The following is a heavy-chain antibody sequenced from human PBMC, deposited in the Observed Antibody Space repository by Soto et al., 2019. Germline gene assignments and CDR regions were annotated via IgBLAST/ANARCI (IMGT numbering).Heavy chain of an antibody. D-gene: IGHD6-13*01. CDR3: GRIAAAAGWFDP. CDR1: GGSVSSGSYY. Sequence: SETLSLTCTVSGGSVSSGSYYWSWIRQPPGKGLEWIGYIYYSGSTNYNPSLKSRVTISVDTSKNQFSLKLSSVTAADTAVYYCGRIAAAAGWFDPLGQGTLVTVSS. CDR2: IYYSGST. V-gene: IGHV4-61*01. J-gene: IGHJ5*02.